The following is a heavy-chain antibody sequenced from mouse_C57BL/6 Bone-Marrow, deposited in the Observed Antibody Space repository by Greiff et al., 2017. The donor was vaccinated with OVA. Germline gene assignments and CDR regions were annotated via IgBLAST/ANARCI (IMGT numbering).Heavy chain of an antibody. V-gene: IGHV1-59*01. CDR1: GYTFTSYW. J-gene: IGHJ4*01. CDR3: ARGVYYYGSSPYYYAMDY. D-gene: IGHD1-1*01. CDR2: IDPSDSYT. Sequence: VQLQQPGAELVRPGTSVKLSCKASGYTFTSYWMHWVKQRPGQGLEWIGVIDPSDSYTNYNQKFKGKATLTVDTSSSTAYMQLSSLTSEDSAVYYCARGVYYYGSSPYYYAMDYWGQGTSVTVSS.